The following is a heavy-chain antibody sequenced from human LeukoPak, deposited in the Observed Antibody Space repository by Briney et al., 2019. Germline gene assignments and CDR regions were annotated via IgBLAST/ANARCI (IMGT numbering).Heavy chain of an antibody. D-gene: IGHD6-13*01. V-gene: IGHV4-59*04. CDR3: ARDLFSSSWYLLQ. CDR1: GDSMSGYY. Sequence: PSETLSLTCGVSGDSMSGYYWSCLRQPPGKGLEGFGFVYDTGRPTYPAKTNYNPSLAGRVTMSMDTSKNQFSLKLSSVTAADTAVYYCARDLFSSSWYLLQWGQGTLVTVSS. CDR2: VYDTGRPTYPAKT. J-gene: IGHJ4*02.